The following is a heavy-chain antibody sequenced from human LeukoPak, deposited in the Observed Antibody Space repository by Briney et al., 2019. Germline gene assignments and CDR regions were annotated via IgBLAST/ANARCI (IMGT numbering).Heavy chain of an antibody. CDR3: ARVGPPTLGYCSRTSCSGLDP. Sequence: GASVKVSCKVSGYTFTSYGISWVRQAPGQGLEWMGIINPSGGSTSYAQKFQGRVTMTRDMSTSTVYMELSSLRSEDTAVYYCARVGPPTLGYCSRTSCSGLDPWGQGTLVTVSP. CDR2: INPSGGST. CDR1: GYTFTSYG. J-gene: IGHJ5*02. D-gene: IGHD2-2*01. V-gene: IGHV1-46*01.